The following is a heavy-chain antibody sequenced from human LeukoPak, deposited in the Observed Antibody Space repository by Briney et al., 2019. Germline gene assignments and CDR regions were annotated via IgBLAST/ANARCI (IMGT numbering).Heavy chain of an antibody. CDR3: ARGVDDYVWGSYRHLDYYYYMDV. J-gene: IGHJ6*03. Sequence: SETLSLTCAVYGGSFSGYYWSWIRQPPGKGLEWIGEINHSGSTNYNPSLKSRVTISVDTTKNQFSLKLSSVTAADTAVYYCARGVDDYVWGSYRHLDYYYYMDVWGKGTTVTVSS. CDR2: INHSGST. CDR1: GGSFSGYY. V-gene: IGHV4-34*01. D-gene: IGHD3-16*02.